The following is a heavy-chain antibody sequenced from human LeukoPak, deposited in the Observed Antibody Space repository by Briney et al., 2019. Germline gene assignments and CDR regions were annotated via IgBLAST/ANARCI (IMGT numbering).Heavy chain of an antibody. CDR2: IYYSGNT. V-gene: IGHV4-59*08. Sequence: SETLSLTCTVSGGSIGSFYWSWIRQAPGKGLEWIGYIYYSGNTNYNPSLKSRVTISVDTSKKQFSLKLSSVTAADTAVYYCARHHGISVVTDAFDIWGQGTMVTVSS. D-gene: IGHD3-22*01. CDR1: GGSIGSFY. J-gene: IGHJ3*02. CDR3: ARHHGISVVTDAFDI.